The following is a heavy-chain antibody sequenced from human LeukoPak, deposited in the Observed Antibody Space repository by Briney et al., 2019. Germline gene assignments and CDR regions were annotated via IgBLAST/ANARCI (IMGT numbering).Heavy chain of an antibody. V-gene: IGHV5-51*01. CDR3: ARHRYYDILTDWFDP. D-gene: IGHD3-9*01. CDR1: GYSFTSYW. Sequence: GESLKISCKGSGYSFTSYWIGWVRQMPGKGLEWMGIIYPCDSDTRYSPSFQSQVTISADKSISTAYLQWSSLTASATAMYYCARHRYYDILTDWFDPWGQGNLVTVSS. J-gene: IGHJ5*02. CDR2: IYPCDSDT.